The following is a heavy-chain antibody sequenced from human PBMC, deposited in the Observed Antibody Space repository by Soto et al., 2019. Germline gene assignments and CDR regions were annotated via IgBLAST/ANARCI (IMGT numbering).Heavy chain of an antibody. D-gene: IGHD2-15*01. Sequence: GGSLRLSCAASGFTVSSNYMSWVRQAPGKGLEWVSVIYSGGSTYHADSVKGRFTISRDNSKNTLYLQMNSLRAEDTAVYYCARATHCSGGSCYPDYWGQGTLVTVSS. CDR2: IYSGGST. CDR1: GFTVSSNY. CDR3: ARATHCSGGSCYPDY. J-gene: IGHJ4*02. V-gene: IGHV3-66*01.